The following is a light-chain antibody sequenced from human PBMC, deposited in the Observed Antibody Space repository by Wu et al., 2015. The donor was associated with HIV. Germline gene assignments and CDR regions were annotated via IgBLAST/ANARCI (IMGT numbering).Light chain of an antibody. J-gene: IGKJ5*01. CDR2: GAS. CDR3: QQCATSIT. Sequence: EIVLTQSPGTLSLSPGQRATLFCRASQSVSHDYLAWYQQKPGQAPRVLIYGASDRATGIPDRFSGSGSGTDFTLTISRLEPEDFAVYYCQQCATSITFGQGTRLEIK. CDR1: QSVSHDY. V-gene: IGKV3-20*01.